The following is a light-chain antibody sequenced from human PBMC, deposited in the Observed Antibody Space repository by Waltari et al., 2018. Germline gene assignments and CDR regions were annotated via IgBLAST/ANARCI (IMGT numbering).Light chain of an antibody. V-gene: IGLV3-1*01. CDR2: QDA. CDR1: ELGDKY. CDR3: QAWDSSAAGV. Sequence: SYELTQPPSVSVSPGQTATITCSGDELGDKYVCWYQHKPGQSPVLVIYQDARRPSGIPERFSGSNAGNTATLTISGTQAIDEADYYCQAWDSSAAGVFGPGTKVTVL. J-gene: IGLJ1*01.